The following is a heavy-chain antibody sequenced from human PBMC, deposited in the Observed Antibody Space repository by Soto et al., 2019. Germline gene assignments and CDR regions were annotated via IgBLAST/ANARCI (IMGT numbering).Heavy chain of an antibody. D-gene: IGHD3-22*01. CDR1: GGSISGYF. CDR3: ARAYDSNVNHAFDX. Sequence: PSETLSLTCTVSGGSISGYFWSWIRQPAGKGLDWIWRIYSSGSTNYNPSLNSRITMSVDTSKKQFSLKLSSVSAADTAVYYCARAYDSNVNHAFDXWGQGTLVTVS. J-gene: IGHJ3*02. CDR2: IYSSGST. V-gene: IGHV4-4*07.